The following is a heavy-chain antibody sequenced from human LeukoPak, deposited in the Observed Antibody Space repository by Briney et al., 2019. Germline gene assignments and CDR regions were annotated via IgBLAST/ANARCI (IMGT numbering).Heavy chain of an antibody. CDR1: GGSISSYY. Sequence: SETLSLTCTVSGGSISSYYWSWIRQPPGKGPEWIGYIYYSGSTNYNPSLKSRVTISVDTSKNQFSLKLSSVTAADTAVYYCARQTAARYWFDPWGQGTLVTVSS. D-gene: IGHD6-6*01. V-gene: IGHV4-59*08. CDR2: IYYSGST. CDR3: ARQTAARYWFDP. J-gene: IGHJ5*02.